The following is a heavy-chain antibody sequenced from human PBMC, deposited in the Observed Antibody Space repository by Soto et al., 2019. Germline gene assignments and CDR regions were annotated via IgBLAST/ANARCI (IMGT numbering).Heavy chain of an antibody. CDR3: VKAVYLLDFDY. Sequence: GGSLRLSCSVSGFTFSAYAMHWVRQAPGKGLEYVSSISSDGRPTYYADSVKGRFTISRDNSKSTLYLQMSSLKAEDTAVYYCVKAVYLLDFDYWGQGTLVTVSS. J-gene: IGHJ4*02. V-gene: IGHV3-64D*06. D-gene: IGHD2-8*01. CDR1: GFTFSAYA. CDR2: ISSDGRPT.